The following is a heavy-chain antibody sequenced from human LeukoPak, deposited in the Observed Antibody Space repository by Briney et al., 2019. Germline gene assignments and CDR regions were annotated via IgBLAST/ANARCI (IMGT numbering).Heavy chain of an antibody. CDR2: ISSSSSYI. Sequence: PGGSLRLSCAASGFTFSSYSMNWVRQAPGKGLEWVSSISSSSSYIYYADSVKGRFTISRDNAKNSLYLQMNSLRAEDTAVYYCARATGTTGSYYYYGIDVWGQGTTVTVSS. V-gene: IGHV3-21*01. D-gene: IGHD1-1*01. J-gene: IGHJ6*02. CDR1: GFTFSSYS. CDR3: ARATGTTGSYYYYGIDV.